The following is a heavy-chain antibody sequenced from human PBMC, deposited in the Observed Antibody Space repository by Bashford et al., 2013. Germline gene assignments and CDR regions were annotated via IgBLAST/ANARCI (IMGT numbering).Heavy chain of an antibody. V-gene: IGHV3-23*01. J-gene: IGHJ4*02. CDR2: IGSSGANT. CDR3: AKRVVGVGAAYYFDY. Sequence: GGSRETLLCSLWIHLSQLCHELGPPGRPGKGLEWVSVIGSSGANTYYEEPVKGRFTISRDNSKNTLYLQMNSLRAEDTAVYYCAKRVVGVGAAYYFDYWGPGNPGHRLL. CDR1: IHLSQLC. D-gene: IGHD2-15*01.